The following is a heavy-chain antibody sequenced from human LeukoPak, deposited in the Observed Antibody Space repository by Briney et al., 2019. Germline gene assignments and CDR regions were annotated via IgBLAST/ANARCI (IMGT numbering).Heavy chain of an antibody. V-gene: IGHV1-69*05. CDR3: ARMVYSSSWNYYYYYYYMDV. CDR1: GGTFSSYA. D-gene: IGHD6-13*01. J-gene: IGHJ6*03. CDR2: IIPIFGTA. Sequence: SVKVSCKASGGTFSSYAINWVRQAPGQGLEWMGGIIPIFGTANYAQKFQGRVTITTDESTSTAYMELSSLRSEDTAVYYCARMVYSSSWNYYYYYYYMDVWGKGTTVTVSS.